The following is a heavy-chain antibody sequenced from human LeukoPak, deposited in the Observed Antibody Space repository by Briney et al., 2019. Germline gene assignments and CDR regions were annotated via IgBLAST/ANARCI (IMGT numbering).Heavy chain of an antibody. J-gene: IGHJ5*02. CDR1: GYTFTSYG. D-gene: IGHD1-26*01. V-gene: IGHV1-18*01. CDR2: ISAYNGNT. Sequence: GASVKVSCKASGYTFTSYGISWVRQAPGQGLEWMGWISAYNGNTNYAQKLQGRVTMTTDTSTSTAYMELRSLRSDDTAVYYCARDRSQIDSGSSYNWFDPWGQGTLVTVSS. CDR3: ARDRSQIDSGSSYNWFDP.